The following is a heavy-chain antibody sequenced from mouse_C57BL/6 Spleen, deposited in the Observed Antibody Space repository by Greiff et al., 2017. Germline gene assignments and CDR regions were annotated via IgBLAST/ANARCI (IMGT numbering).Heavy chain of an antibody. D-gene: IGHD1-1*02. J-gene: IGHJ2*01. V-gene: IGHV1-52*01. CDR1: GYTFTSYW. CDR3: ARYGFSYCFDY. Sequence: VQLQQPGAELVRPGSSVKLSCKASGYTFTSYWMHWVKQRPIQGLEWIGNIDPSDSETHYNQKFKDKATLTVDKSSSTAYVQLSSLTSEDSAVYCCARYGFSYCFDYWGQGTTLTVSS. CDR2: IDPSDSET.